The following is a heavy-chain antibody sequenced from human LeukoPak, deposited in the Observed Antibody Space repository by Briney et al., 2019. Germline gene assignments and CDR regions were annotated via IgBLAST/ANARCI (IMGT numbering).Heavy chain of an antibody. D-gene: IGHD6-6*01. V-gene: IGHV4-39*01. CDR2: IYYSGST. CDR1: GGSISSSSYY. Sequence: SETLSLTCTVSGGSISSSSYYWGWIRQPPGKGLEWIGSIYYSGSTYYNLSLKSRVTISIDTSKNQFSLKLSSVTAADTAVYYCASASSGIAAQGYYYYMDVWGKGTTVTVSS. CDR3: ASASSGIAAQGYYYYMDV. J-gene: IGHJ6*03.